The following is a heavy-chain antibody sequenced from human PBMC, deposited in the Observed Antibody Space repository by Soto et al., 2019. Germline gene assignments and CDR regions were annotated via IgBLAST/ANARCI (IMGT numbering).Heavy chain of an antibody. J-gene: IGHJ5*02. D-gene: IGHD3-22*01. CDR1: GYRFTSYW. V-gene: IGHV5-51*01. Sequence: PGESLKISCRTSGYRFTSYWIAWVRQMPGKGLEWMGIIFPSDSDTRYSPSFQGQVTISDDRSTSTVLLQWASLKASDTAVYFCARKDTSGYFNWFDPSGQGTLVTVSS. CDR3: ARKDTSGYFNWFDP. CDR2: IFPSDSDT.